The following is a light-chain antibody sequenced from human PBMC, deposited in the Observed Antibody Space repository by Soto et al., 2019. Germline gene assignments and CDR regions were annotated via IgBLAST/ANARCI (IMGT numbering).Light chain of an antibody. Sequence: QSALTQPASVSGSPGQSITISCTGTNSDVGYYNYVSWYQQHPGKAPKLMIYEVSNRPSGVSNRFSGSKSGNTASLTISGLQAEDEADYSCSSYTRSDTFPYVFGTGTKVTVL. CDR2: EVS. CDR1: NSDVGYYNY. V-gene: IGLV2-14*01. J-gene: IGLJ1*01. CDR3: SSYTRSDTFPYV.